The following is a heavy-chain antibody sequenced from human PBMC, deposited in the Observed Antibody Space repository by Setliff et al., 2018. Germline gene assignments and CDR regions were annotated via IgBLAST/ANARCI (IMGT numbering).Heavy chain of an antibody. CDR1: GYSFSNFW. Sequence: PGESLKISCKGSGYSFSNFWIGWVRQMPGKGLEWMGIIYPGDSHTRYSPSFQGQVTMSADKSINTLYLQMDSLKIEDTAVYYCTTEPHFRHWGQGALVTVSS. CDR3: TTEPHFRH. V-gene: IGHV5-51*01. J-gene: IGHJ4*02. CDR2: IYPGDSHT.